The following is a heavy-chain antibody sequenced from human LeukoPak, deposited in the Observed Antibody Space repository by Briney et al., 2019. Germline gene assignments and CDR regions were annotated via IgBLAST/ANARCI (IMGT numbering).Heavy chain of an antibody. CDR2: INPNSGGT. Sequence: ASVKVSYKASGYTFTGYYMHWVRQAPGQGLEWMGRINPNSGGTNYAQKFQGRVTMTRDTSISTACMELSRLRSDDTAVYYCARDRSSSWVDYWGQGTLVTVSS. V-gene: IGHV1-2*06. CDR3: ARDRSSSWVDY. D-gene: IGHD6-13*01. CDR1: GYTFTGYY. J-gene: IGHJ4*02.